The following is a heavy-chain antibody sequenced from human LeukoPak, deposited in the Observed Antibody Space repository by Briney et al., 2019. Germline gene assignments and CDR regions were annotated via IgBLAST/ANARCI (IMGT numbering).Heavy chain of an antibody. CDR3: ARGRVYYDSSGYQGLDY. V-gene: IGHV1-46*01. J-gene: IGHJ4*02. Sequence: GGSLRLSCAASGYTFTSYYMHWVRQAPGQGLEWMGIINPSGGSTSYAQKFQGRVTMTRDTSTSTVYMELSSLRSEDTAVYYCARGRVYYDSSGYQGLDYWGQGTLVTVSS. CDR2: INPSGGST. D-gene: IGHD3-22*01. CDR1: GYTFTSYY.